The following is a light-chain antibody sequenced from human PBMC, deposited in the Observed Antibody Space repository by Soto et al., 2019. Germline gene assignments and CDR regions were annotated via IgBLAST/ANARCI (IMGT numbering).Light chain of an antibody. V-gene: IGKV3-11*01. Sequence: EVVVTRSRATRPLSPGESATRSCTASQSVSSYLAWFQQKFGQAPRLLIFDASNRATGIPARFSGSGSGTDFTLTISSLEPEDFAVYYCQHRFNWPWSFGQGTKVDIK. CDR1: QSVSSY. CDR2: DAS. CDR3: QHRFNWPWS. J-gene: IGKJ1*01.